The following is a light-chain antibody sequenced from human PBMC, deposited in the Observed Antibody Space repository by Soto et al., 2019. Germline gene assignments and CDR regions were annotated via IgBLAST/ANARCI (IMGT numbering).Light chain of an antibody. CDR2: AAS. V-gene: IGKV3-20*01. Sequence: IVLTQSPVTLSLSPGERATLSCRASQGVNNTYVAWYQQKPGQAPRLLIYAASIRATGIPDRFSGSGSGTDFILTISRLEPEDFVVYYCQHYGSSFTFGPGTKVDIK. CDR3: QHYGSSFT. J-gene: IGKJ3*01. CDR1: QGVNNTY.